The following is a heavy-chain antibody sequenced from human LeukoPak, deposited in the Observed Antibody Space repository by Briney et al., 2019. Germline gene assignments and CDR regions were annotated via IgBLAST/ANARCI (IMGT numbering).Heavy chain of an antibody. CDR2: IYTSGST. J-gene: IGHJ4*02. Sequence: SQTLSLTCTVSGGSISSGSYYWSWIRQPAGKGLEWIGRIYTSGSTNYNPSLKSRVTISVDTSKNQFSLKLSSVTAADTGVYYCAREVAGDFDYWGQGTLVTVSS. V-gene: IGHV4-61*02. CDR1: GGSISSGSYY. CDR3: AREVAGDFDY. D-gene: IGHD6-19*01.